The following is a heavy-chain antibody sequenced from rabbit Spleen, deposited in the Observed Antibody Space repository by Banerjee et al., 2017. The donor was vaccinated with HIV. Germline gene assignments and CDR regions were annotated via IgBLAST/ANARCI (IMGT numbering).Heavy chain of an antibody. CDR2: IDTNDGDT. J-gene: IGHJ2*01. Sequence: LEVSGGGLVKPGGTLTLTCTVSGFSFSSNWICWVRQAPGKGLEWIACIDTNDGDTDYANWPKGRFTISKTSSTTVTLQMTSLTAADTATYFCARNYVNAFDPWGQGTLVTVS. D-gene: IGHD1-1*01. CDR1: GFSFSSNW. V-gene: IGHV1S45*01. CDR3: ARNYVNAFDP.